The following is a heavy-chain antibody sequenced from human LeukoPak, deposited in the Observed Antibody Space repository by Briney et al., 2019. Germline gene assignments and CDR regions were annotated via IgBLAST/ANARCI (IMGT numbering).Heavy chain of an antibody. CDR3: ARQPYDSSGYPYYFDY. Sequence: GGSLRLSCAASGFTFSSYSMNWVSQAPGKGLEWVSYISSSSSTIYYADSVKGRFTISRDNAKNSLYLQMNSLRAEDTAVYYCARQPYDSSGYPYYFDYWGQGTLVTVSS. CDR2: ISSSSSTI. D-gene: IGHD3-22*01. J-gene: IGHJ4*02. CDR1: GFTFSSYS. V-gene: IGHV3-48*04.